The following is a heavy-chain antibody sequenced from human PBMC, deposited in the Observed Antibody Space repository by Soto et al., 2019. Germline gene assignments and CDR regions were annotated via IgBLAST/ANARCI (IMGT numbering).Heavy chain of an antibody. CDR1: GFTFSDHY. CDR3: AMDRCSSTSCYGGGYYYYYMDV. D-gene: IGHD2-2*01. J-gene: IGHJ6*03. V-gene: IGHV3-72*01. CDR2: TRNKANSYTT. Sequence: EVQLVESGGGLVQPGGSLRLSCAASGFTFSDHYMDWVRQAPGKGLEWVGSTRNKANSYTTEYAESVKGRFTISREDSKNTQYLQMHSLKTEDTAAYYCAMDRCSSTSCYGGGYYYYYMDVWGKGTTVTVSS.